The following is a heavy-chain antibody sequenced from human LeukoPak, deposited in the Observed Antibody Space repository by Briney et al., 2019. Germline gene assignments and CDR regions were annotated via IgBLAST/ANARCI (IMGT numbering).Heavy chain of an antibody. Sequence: GGSLRLSCAASGFTFSSYGMHWVRQAPGKGLEWVAVISYDGSNKYYADSVKGRFTISRDNSKNTLYLQMNSLRAEDTAVYYCAKDQRDWGGGFDYWGQGTLVTVSS. J-gene: IGHJ4*02. CDR2: ISYDGSNK. V-gene: IGHV3-30*18. CDR1: GFTFSSYG. CDR3: AKDQRDWGGGFDY. D-gene: IGHD3/OR15-3a*01.